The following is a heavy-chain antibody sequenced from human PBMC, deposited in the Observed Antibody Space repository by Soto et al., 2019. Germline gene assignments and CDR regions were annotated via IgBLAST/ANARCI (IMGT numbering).Heavy chain of an antibody. J-gene: IGHJ3*02. CDR1: GGTFSSYA. CDR3: ARALSWYDAFDI. Sequence: QVQLVQSGAEVKKPGSSVKVACKASGGTFSSYAISWVRQATGQGLEWMGGIIPIFGTANYAQKFQGRVTITADESTSPAYMELSSLRSEDTAVYYCARALSWYDAFDIWGQGTMVTVSA. D-gene: IGHD6-13*01. V-gene: IGHV1-69*01. CDR2: IIPIFGTA.